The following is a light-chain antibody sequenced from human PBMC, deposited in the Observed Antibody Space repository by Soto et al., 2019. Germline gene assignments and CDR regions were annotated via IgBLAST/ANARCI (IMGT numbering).Light chain of an antibody. CDR3: QQYGSSPPIT. CDR2: GAS. CDR1: QSVSSSY. Sequence: VMTQSPATLSLSPGERATLSFRASQSVSSSYLAWYQQKPGQAPRLLIYGASSRATGIPDRFSGSGSGTDFTLTISRLEPEDFVVYYCQQYGSSPPITFGQGTRLEIK. J-gene: IGKJ5*01. V-gene: IGKV3-20*01.